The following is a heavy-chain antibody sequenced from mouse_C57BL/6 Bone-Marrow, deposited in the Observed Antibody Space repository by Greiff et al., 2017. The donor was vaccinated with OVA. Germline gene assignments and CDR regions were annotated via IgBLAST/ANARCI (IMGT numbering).Heavy chain of an antibody. J-gene: IGHJ4*01. CDR1: GFTFSNYW. CDR3: TWLLRAMDY. V-gene: IGHV6-3*01. D-gene: IGHD2-3*01. Sequence: EVQLQESGGGLVQPGGSMKLSCVASGFTFSNYWMNWVRQSPEKGLEWVAQIRLKSDNYPTHYAESVKGRFTISRDDPKSSVYLQMNNLRAEDTGIYYCTWLLRAMDYWGQGTSVTVSS. CDR2: IRLKSDNYPT.